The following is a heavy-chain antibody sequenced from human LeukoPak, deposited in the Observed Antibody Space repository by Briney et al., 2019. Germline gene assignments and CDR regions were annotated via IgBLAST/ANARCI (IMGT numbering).Heavy chain of an antibody. Sequence: GGSLRLSCAVSGFTFISYGMRWVRQAPGKWLEWVSAISGSGSDTYIADSVKGRFTISKDNSKNTLYLRMNSLRADDTAVYYCAKRVPYSSSSVYFDYWGQGTLVTVSS. CDR2: ISGSGSDT. V-gene: IGHV3-23*01. J-gene: IGHJ4*02. D-gene: IGHD6-6*01. CDR3: AKRVPYSSSSVYFDY. CDR1: GFTFISYG.